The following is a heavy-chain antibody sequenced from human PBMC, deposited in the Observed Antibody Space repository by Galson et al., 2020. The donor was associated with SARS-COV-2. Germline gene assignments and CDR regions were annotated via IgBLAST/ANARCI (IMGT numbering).Heavy chain of an antibody. CDR2: IYYSGST. CDR3: ARDVRIAARRNNWFDP. Sequence: SETLSLTCTVSGGSISSSSYYWGWIRQPPGKGLEWIGSIYYSGSTYYNPSLKSRVTISVDTSKNQFSLKLSSVTAADTAVYYCARDVRIAARRNNWFDPWGQGTLVTVSS. V-gene: IGHV4-39*07. D-gene: IGHD6-6*01. J-gene: IGHJ5*02. CDR1: GGSISSSSYY.